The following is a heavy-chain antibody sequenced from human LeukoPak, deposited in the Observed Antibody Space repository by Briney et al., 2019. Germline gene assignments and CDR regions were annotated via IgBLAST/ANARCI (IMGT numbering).Heavy chain of an antibody. D-gene: IGHD3-3*01. V-gene: IGHV3-21*01. CDR1: GFTFSSYS. CDR3: ARESITIFGVVFD. CDR2: ISSSSSYI. Sequence: GGSLRLSYAASGFTFSSYSMNWVRQAPGKGLEWVSSISSSSSYIYYADLVKGRFTISRDNAKNSLYLQMNSLRAEDTAVYYCARESITIFGVVFDWGQGTLVTVSS. J-gene: IGHJ4*02.